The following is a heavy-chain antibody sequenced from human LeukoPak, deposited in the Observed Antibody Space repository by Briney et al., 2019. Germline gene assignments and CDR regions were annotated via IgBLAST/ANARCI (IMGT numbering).Heavy chain of an antibody. CDR2: IYENGRT. J-gene: IGHJ4*02. Sequence: SETLSLTCTVSGVSIGNFFWSWIRQSPGEGMEGVGSIYENGRTSYNPSLKSRVTISVDMSKNQFSLRLTSMTAADTAVYYCARGWELGHWGQGTLVTVSS. CDR1: GVSIGNFF. V-gene: IGHV4-59*01. D-gene: IGHD1-26*01. CDR3: ARGWELGH.